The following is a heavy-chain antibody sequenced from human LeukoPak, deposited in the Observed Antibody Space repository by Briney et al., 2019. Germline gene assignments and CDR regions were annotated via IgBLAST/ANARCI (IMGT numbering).Heavy chain of an antibody. V-gene: IGHV4-34*01. D-gene: IGHD5-12*01. CDR3: ARRGYIGYAELFDY. Sequence: SETLSLTCAVYGGSFSGYYWSWIRQPPGKGLEWIGEINHSGSTNYNPSLKSQVTISVDTSKNQFSLKLSSVTAADAAVYYCARRGYIGYAELFDYWGQGTLVTVSS. CDR2: INHSGST. J-gene: IGHJ4*02. CDR1: GGSFSGYY.